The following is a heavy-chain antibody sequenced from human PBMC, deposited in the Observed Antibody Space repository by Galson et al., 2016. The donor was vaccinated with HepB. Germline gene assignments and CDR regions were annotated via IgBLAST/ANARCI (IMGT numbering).Heavy chain of an antibody. J-gene: IGHJ6*02. CDR3: ARGSNYKGSGNYMDV. Sequence: SLRLSCAASGFTFNSYAMHWVRQAPGKGLEWVAVISYDGNNKYYADSVKGRFTISRDNSKNTLYLQMNNLRAEDTDVYYCARGSNYKGSGNYMDVWGQGTTVTVSS. CDR2: ISYDGNNK. CDR1: GFTFNSYA. V-gene: IGHV3-30-3*01. D-gene: IGHD3-10*01.